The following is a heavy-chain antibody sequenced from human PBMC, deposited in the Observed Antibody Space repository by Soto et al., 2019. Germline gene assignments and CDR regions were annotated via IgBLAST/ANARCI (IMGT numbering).Heavy chain of an antibody. CDR1: GFSFKDYE. D-gene: IGHD4-4*01. V-gene: IGHV3-48*03. J-gene: IGHJ4*02. Sequence: EVQLVESGGGLVQPGGSLRLSCAASGFSFKDYEMNWVRQAPGKGLEWIAHISDSETAIYYVESVSGRFTISRDNAKRSLYLQMNSLTVEDTAIYYCAREMPTDLPYFDLWGQGTLVTVSS. CDR3: AREMPTDLPYFDL. CDR2: ISDSETAI.